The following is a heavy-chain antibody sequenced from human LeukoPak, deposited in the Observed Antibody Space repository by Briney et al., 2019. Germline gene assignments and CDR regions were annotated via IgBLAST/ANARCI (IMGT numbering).Heavy chain of an antibody. Sequence: SETLSLTCAVYGESFSGYYWSWIRQPPGKGLEWVGEVNHSGSTNYNPSLKSRVTISVDTSKNQFSLKLSSVTAADTGVYYCARAEITAAGVPFDYWGQGPLVTVSS. CDR3: ARAEITAAGVPFDY. CDR1: GESFSGYY. CDR2: VNHSGST. V-gene: IGHV4-34*01. J-gene: IGHJ4*02. D-gene: IGHD6-13*01.